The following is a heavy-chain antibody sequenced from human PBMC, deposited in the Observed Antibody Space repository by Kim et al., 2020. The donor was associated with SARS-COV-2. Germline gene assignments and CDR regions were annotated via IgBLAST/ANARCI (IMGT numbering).Heavy chain of an antibody. J-gene: IGHJ6*02. CDR3: ARDLSSSGWSYYYGMDV. V-gene: IGHV1-2*06. Sequence: ASVKVSCKASGYTFTGYYIHWVRQAPAQGLEWVGRINPNSGGSYFAQNFQGRVTMTSDTSISTTYMELSRLRSDDTAAYYCARDLSSSGWSYYYGMDVWGQGSRVTVSS. CDR2: INPNSGGS. CDR1: GYTFTGYY. D-gene: IGHD6-19*01.